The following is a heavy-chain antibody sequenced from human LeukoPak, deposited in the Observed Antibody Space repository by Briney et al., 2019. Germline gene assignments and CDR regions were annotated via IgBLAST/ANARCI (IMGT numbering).Heavy chain of an antibody. CDR2: ISYDGSNK. Sequence: GGSLRLSCAASGFTFSSYAMHWVRQAPGKGLEWVAVISYDGSNKYYADSVKGRFTISRDNSKNTLYLQMNSLRAEDTAVYYCGREDYGYSSSWGGGFDYWGQGTLVTVSS. CDR1: GFTFSSYA. J-gene: IGHJ4*02. CDR3: GREDYGYSSSWGGGFDY. V-gene: IGHV3-30*01. D-gene: IGHD6-13*01.